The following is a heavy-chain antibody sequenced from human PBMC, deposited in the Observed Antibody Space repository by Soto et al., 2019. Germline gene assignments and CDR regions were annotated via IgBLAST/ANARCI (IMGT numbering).Heavy chain of an antibody. Sequence: SETLSLTCTVSGGSISSYYWTWIRQPPGKRLEWIGYIKDSGNTNYNPSLKSRVTMSLDTSKNQFSLKVNSVTAADTAVYYCARVSPSYSTGWYYFDYWGQGTLVTVSS. CDR1: GGSISSYY. CDR3: ARVSPSYSTGWYYFDY. D-gene: IGHD6-19*01. CDR2: IKDSGNT. J-gene: IGHJ4*02. V-gene: IGHV4-59*01.